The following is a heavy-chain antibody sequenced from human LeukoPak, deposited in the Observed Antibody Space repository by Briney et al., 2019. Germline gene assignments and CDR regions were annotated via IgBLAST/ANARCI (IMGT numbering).Heavy chain of an antibody. J-gene: IGHJ5*02. CDR2: ISSSGSTI. CDR1: GFTFSDYY. V-gene: IGHV3-11*01. CDR3: AKGTTGTTGGWFDP. Sequence: GGSLRLSCAASGFTFSDYYMSWIRQAPGKGLEWVSYISSSGSTIYYADSVKGRFTISRDNAKNSLYLQMNSLRAEDMALYYCAKGTTGTTGGWFDPWGQGTLVTVSS. D-gene: IGHD1-1*01.